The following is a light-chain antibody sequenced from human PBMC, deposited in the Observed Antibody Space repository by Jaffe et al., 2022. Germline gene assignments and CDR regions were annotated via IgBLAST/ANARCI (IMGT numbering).Light chain of an antibody. CDR3: QQYNNYPYT. CDR2: KAS. Sequence: DIQMTQSPSTLSASVGDRVTLTCRASQYVSIWLAWYQQKPGKAPNLLIYKASALETGVPSRFSGSGSGTDFTLTISSLQPDDFATYYCQQYNNYPYTFGQGTQLEV. J-gene: IGKJ2*01. V-gene: IGKV1-5*03. CDR1: QYVSIW.